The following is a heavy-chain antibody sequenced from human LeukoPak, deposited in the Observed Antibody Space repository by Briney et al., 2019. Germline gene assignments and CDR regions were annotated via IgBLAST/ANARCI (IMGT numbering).Heavy chain of an antibody. CDR1: GFTFDDYA. J-gene: IGHJ3*02. V-gene: IGHV3-9*01. D-gene: IGHD6-19*01. CDR2: ISWNSGSI. CDR3: AKGDSSGWYMVSLFDI. Sequence: PGRSLRLSCAASGFTFDDYAMHWVRQAPGKGLEWVSGISWNSGSIGYADSVKGRFTISRDNAKNSLYLQMNSLRAEDTALYYCAKGDSSGWYMVSLFDIWGQGTMVTVSS.